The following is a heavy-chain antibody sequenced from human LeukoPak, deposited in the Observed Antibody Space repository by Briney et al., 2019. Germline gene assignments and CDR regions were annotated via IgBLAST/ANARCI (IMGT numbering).Heavy chain of an antibody. CDR1: GYTFITYG. D-gene: IGHD1-26*01. V-gene: IGHV1-18*01. CDR3: ARVAGVSYNYFDS. Sequence: ASVKVSCKAPGYTFITYGITCVRQAPGQGLEWMGWITPYNGDTNYAQNLQDRVTMTTDTSTSTAYMELRSLRSDDTAVYFCARVAGVSYNYFDSWGQGTLVTVSS. CDR2: ITPYNGDT. J-gene: IGHJ4*02.